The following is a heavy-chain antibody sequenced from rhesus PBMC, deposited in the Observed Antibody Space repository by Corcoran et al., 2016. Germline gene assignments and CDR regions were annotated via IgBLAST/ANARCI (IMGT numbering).Heavy chain of an antibody. CDR2: IYGSSGST. J-gene: IGHJ4*01. CDR1: GYSISSGYD. D-gene: IGHD6-13*01. V-gene: IGHV4-76*01. CDR3: ARTAGYNFDY. Sequence: QVQLQESGPGVVKPSETLSLTCAVSGYSISSGYDWSWIRQPPGKGLEWIGYIYGSSGSTNYNPSLTNRVTISKDTSKNQFSLKLSSVTAADTAVYYCARTAGYNFDYWGQGVLVTVSS.